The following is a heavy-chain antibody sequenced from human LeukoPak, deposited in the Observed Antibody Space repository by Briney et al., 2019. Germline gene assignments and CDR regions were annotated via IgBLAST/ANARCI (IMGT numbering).Heavy chain of an antibody. J-gene: IGHJ5*02. V-gene: IGHV3-30*04. CDR1: GFTFSSYA. CDR3: ARGDKQLLFNRNKGGFDP. CDR2: ISYDGSSK. D-gene: IGHD1-14*01. Sequence: GRSLRLSCAASGFTFSSYALHWVRQAPGKGLEWVTVISYDGSSKYYADSVKGRFTISRDNSKNTLYLQMNSLRPEDTAVYYCARGDKQLLFNRNKGGFDPWGQGALVTVSS.